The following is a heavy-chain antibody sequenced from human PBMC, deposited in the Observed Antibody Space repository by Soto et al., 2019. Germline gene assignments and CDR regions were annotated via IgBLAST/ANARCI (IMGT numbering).Heavy chain of an antibody. V-gene: IGHV3-23*01. CDR2: ITGGSGFT. J-gene: IGHJ4*02. CDR3: AKSGPTNYFDL. D-gene: IGHD1-26*01. CDR1: GFTFGTFA. Sequence: GSLRLSCAASGFTFGTFAMNWVRQAPGKGLEWVSGITGGSGFTFYADSVKGRFTISRDDSENTLFLQMSSLRAEDTAKYYCAKSGPTNYFDLRGKGTLVTVS.